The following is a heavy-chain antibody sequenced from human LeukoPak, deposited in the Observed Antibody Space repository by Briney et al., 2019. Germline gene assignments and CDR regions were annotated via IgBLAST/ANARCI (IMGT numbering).Heavy chain of an antibody. V-gene: IGHV1-2*02. J-gene: IGHJ5*02. D-gene: IGHD3-9*01. CDR2: INPNSGGT. Sequence: ASVKVSCKASGYTFTGYYMHWVRQAPGQGLEWMGWINPNSGGTKYGQKFQGRVTMTRDTSISTAYMELSRLRSDDTAVYYCARDGGLRYFDWLLPEPVEGNWFDPWGQGTLVTVSS. CDR3: ARDGGLRYFDWLLPEPVEGNWFDP. CDR1: GYTFTGYY.